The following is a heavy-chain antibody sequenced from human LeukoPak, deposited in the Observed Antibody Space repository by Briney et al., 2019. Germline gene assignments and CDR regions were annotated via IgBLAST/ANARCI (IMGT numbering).Heavy chain of an antibody. D-gene: IGHD1-7*01. Sequence: ASVKVSCKASGGTFSSYAISWVRQAPGQGLEWMGRIIPIFGTADYAQKFQGRVTITTDESTSTAYMELSSLRSEDTAVYYCARDLKLELRSYYYMDVKGKGTAVTVSS. CDR2: IIPIFGTA. CDR1: GGTFSSYA. CDR3: ARDLKLELRSYYYMDV. J-gene: IGHJ6*03. V-gene: IGHV1-69*05.